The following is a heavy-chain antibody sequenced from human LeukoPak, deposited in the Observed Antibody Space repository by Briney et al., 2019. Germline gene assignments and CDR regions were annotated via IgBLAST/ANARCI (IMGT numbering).Heavy chain of an antibody. CDR3: ASRGGDYVDAFDI. CDR2: IYYSGST. J-gene: IGHJ3*02. Sequence: SETLSLTCTVSGGSISSYYWSWLRQPPGKGLEWIGYIYYSGSTNYNPSLKSRVTISVDTSKNQFSLKLSSVTAADTAVYYCASRGGDYVDAFDIWGQGTMVTVSS. V-gene: IGHV4-59*08. D-gene: IGHD3-10*01. CDR1: GGSISSYY.